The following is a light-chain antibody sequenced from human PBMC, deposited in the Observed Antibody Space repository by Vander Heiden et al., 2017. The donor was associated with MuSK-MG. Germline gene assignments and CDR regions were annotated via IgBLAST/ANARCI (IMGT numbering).Light chain of an antibody. CDR3: QQADNYPLT. J-gene: IGKJ4*01. Sequence: AIWLTQSPSSFSASTGDRVTISCRASRGVTTYLAWYQQKPGQALKLLIYDASTLQSGVPSRFSGSGSGTEFTLTISSLQAEDFATYYCQQADNYPLTFGGGTKVDIK. CDR2: DAS. V-gene: IGKV1-8*01. CDR1: RGVTTY.